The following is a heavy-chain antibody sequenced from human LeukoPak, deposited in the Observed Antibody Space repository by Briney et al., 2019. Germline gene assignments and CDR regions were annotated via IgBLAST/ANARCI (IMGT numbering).Heavy chain of an antibody. J-gene: IGHJ4*02. CDR1: GFTFSSYG. V-gene: IGHV3-30*02. CDR2: IRYDGSNK. Sequence: GGSLRLSCAASGFTFSSYGMHWVRQAPGKGLEWVAFIRYDGSNKYYADSVKGRFTISRDNSKNTLYLQMNSLRAEDTAVYYCAKDALPGIAAAGTPDYWGQGTLVTVSS. D-gene: IGHD6-13*01. CDR3: AKDALPGIAAAGTPDY.